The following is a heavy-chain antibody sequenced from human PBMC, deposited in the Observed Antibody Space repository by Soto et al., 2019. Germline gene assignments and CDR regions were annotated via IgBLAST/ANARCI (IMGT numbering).Heavy chain of an antibody. CDR2: IKQDGSEK. V-gene: IGHV3-7*03. J-gene: IGHJ4*02. D-gene: IGHD3-22*01. Sequence: GGSLRLSCAASGFTFSSYWMSWVRQAPGKGLEWVANIKQDGSEKYYVDSVKGRFTISRDNAKSSLYLQMNSLRAEDTAVYYCARDPYYYDSSGYPGWGQGTLVTVSS. CDR1: GFTFSSYW. CDR3: ARDPYYYDSSGYPG.